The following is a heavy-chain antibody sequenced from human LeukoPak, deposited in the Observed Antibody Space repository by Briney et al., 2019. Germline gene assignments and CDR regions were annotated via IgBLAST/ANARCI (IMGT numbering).Heavy chain of an antibody. CDR2: INHSGST. CDR3: ARHFRREVLIGSAFDI. Sequence: SETLSLTCAVYGASFSGYYWSWIRQPPGKGLEWIGEINHSGSTNYNPSLKSRVTISVDTSKNQFSLKLTSVTAADTAVYYCARHFRREVLIGSAFDIWGQGTMVTVSS. V-gene: IGHV4-34*01. CDR1: GASFSGYY. J-gene: IGHJ3*02. D-gene: IGHD1-26*01.